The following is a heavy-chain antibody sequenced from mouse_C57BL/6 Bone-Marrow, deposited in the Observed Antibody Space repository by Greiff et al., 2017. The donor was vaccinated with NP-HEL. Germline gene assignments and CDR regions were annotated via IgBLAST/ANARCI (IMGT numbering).Heavy chain of an antibody. CDR1: GYTFTSYG. CDR3: ARGRPLIVYSD. D-gene: IGHD1-1*01. Sequence: VKLSCKASGYTFTSYGISWVKQRTGQGLEWIGEIYPRSGNTYYNEKFKGKATLTADKSSSTAYMELRSLTSEDSAVYFCARGRPLIVYSDWGQGTTLTVSS. V-gene: IGHV1-81*01. J-gene: IGHJ2*01. CDR2: IYPRSGNT.